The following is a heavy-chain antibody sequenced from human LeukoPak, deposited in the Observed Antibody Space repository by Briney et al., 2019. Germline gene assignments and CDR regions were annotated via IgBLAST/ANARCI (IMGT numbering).Heavy chain of an antibody. CDR3: ARVLVVAANSPNGPAGFDP. V-gene: IGHV4-59*01. D-gene: IGHD2-15*01. J-gene: IGHJ5*02. Sequence: SETLSLTCTVSGGSISSYYWSWIRQPPGKGLEWIGYIYYSGSTNYNPSLKSRVTISVDTSKNQFSLKLSSVTAADTAVYYCARVLVVAANSPNGPAGFDPWGQGTLVTVSS. CDR1: GGSISSYY. CDR2: IYYSGST.